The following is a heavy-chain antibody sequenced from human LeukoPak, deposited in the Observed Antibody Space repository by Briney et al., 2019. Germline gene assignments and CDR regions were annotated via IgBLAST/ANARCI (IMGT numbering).Heavy chain of an antibody. CDR3: AKGSYYDSSGSFYFDY. J-gene: IGHJ4*02. Sequence: GGSLRLSGAVSEFTFSSYAMHWVRQAPGKGLKWVEVISYDGSNKYYADSAKGRFTISRDNSKNTLYVQVNSLGTEDTAAYYCAKGSYYDSSGSFYFDYWGQGTLVTVSS. CDR2: ISYDGSNK. CDR1: EFTFSSYA. D-gene: IGHD3-22*01. V-gene: IGHV3-30*04.